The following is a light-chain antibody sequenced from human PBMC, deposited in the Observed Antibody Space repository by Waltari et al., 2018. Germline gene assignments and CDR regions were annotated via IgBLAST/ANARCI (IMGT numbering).Light chain of an antibody. J-gene: IGKJ3*01. CDR1: QSVLLSSNSKNS. V-gene: IGKV4-1*01. CDR2: WAS. Sequence: DIVMTQSPDSLAVSLGERATINCKSSQSVLLSSNSKNSLAWYQQKPGQPPKLLIYWASTRESGVPDRFSGSGSGTDFTLTISNLQAEDVAVYYCQQYYGTPFTFGPGTKVDIK. CDR3: QQYYGTPFT.